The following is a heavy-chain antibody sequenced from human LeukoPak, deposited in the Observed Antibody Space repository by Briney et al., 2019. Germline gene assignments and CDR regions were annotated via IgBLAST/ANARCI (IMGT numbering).Heavy chain of an antibody. CDR1: GVSISSYY. V-gene: IGHV4-59*01. Sequence: PSETLSLTCTVSGVSISSYYWSWIRQPPGKGLEWIGYIYYSGSTNYNPSLKSRVTISVDTSKNQFSLKLSSVTAADTAVYYCATALRGAYYDILTGYSNGYYYYGMDVWGQGTTVTVSS. CDR3: ATALRGAYYDILTGYSNGYYYYGMDV. J-gene: IGHJ6*02. CDR2: IYYSGST. D-gene: IGHD3-9*01.